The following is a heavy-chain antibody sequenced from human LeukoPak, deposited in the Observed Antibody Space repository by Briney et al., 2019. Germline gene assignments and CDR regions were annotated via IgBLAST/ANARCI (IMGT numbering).Heavy chain of an antibody. Sequence: GGSLRLSRAASGFTFSSYAMSWVRQAPGKGLEWVSAISGSGGSTYYADSVKGRFTISRDNSKNTLYLQMNSLRAEDTAVYYCAKFSSGWFYYFDYWGQGTLVTVSS. CDR2: ISGSGGST. CDR1: GFTFSSYA. CDR3: AKFSSGWFYYFDY. J-gene: IGHJ4*02. D-gene: IGHD6-19*01. V-gene: IGHV3-23*01.